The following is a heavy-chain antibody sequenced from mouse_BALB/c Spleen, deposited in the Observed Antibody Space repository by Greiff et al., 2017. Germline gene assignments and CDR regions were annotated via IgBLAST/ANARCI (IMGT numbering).Heavy chain of an antibody. CDR3: ARERPGYYWYFDV. Sequence: EVHLVESGGGLVQPGGSRKLSCAASGFTFSSFGMHWVRQAPEKGLEWVAYISSGSSTIYYADTVKGRFTISRDNPKNTLFLQMTSLRSEDTAMYYCARERPGYYWYFDVWGAGTTVTVSS. CDR1: GFTFSSFG. V-gene: IGHV5-17*02. D-gene: IGHD2-2*01. CDR2: ISSGSSTI. J-gene: IGHJ1*01.